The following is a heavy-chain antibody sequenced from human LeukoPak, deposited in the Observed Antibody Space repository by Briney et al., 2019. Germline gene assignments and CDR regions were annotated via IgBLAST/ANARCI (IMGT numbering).Heavy chain of an antibody. CDR2: IYYSGST. V-gene: IGHV4-59*01. CDR1: GGSISSYY. D-gene: IGHD3-22*01. Sequence: PSETLSLTCTVSGGSISSYYWSWIRQPPGNRLEWIGYIYYSGSTNYNPSLKSRVTISVDTSKNQFSLKLSSVTAADTAVYYCARAPPYYYDSSGYYYFDYWGQGTLVTVSS. J-gene: IGHJ4*02. CDR3: ARAPPYYYDSSGYYYFDY.